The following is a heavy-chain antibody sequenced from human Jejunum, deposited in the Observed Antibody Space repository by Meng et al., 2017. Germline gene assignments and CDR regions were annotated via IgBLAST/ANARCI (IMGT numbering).Heavy chain of an antibody. Sequence: QGQLTGSGPGLVKPSGTSPLTGEVSGVIGKTPNWWSWVRHSPGKGLEWIGEIYHTGSTNYNPSLKSRVSVSMDGSKNQFSLKLTSVTAADTAVYFCARVREVPLGTGDWFDPWGQGTLVTVSS. V-gene: IGHV4-4*02. CDR2: IYHTGST. D-gene: IGHD1/OR15-1a*01. J-gene: IGHJ5*02. CDR1: GVIGKTPNW. CDR3: ARVREVPLGTGDWFDP.